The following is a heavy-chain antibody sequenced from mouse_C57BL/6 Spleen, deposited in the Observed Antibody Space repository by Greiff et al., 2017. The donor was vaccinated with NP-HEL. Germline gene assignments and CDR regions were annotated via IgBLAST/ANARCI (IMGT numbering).Heavy chain of an antibody. CDR3: ERHEEGDGYYGYWYFDV. Sequence: VQLQQSGAELVKPGASVKLSCKASGYTFTEYTIHWVKQRSGQGLEWIGWFYPGSGSIKYNEKFKDKATLTADKSSSTVYMELSRLTSEDSAVYFCERHEEGDGYYGYWYFDVWGTGTTVTVSS. CDR1: GYTFTEYT. D-gene: IGHD2-3*01. CDR2: FYPGSGSI. V-gene: IGHV1-62-2*01. J-gene: IGHJ1*03.